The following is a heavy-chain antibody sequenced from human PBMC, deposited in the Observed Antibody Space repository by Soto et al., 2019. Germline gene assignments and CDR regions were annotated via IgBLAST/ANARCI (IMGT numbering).Heavy chain of an antibody. CDR3: AREESRLWSDAFDI. J-gene: IGHJ3*02. V-gene: IGHV1-69*13. CDR1: GGTFSSYA. Sequence: SVKVSCKASGGTFSSYAISWVRQAPGQGLEWMGGIIPIFGTANYAQKFQGRVTITADESTSTAYMELSSLRSEDAAVYYCAREESRLWSDAFDIWGQGTMVTVS. D-gene: IGHD5-18*01. CDR2: IIPIFGTA.